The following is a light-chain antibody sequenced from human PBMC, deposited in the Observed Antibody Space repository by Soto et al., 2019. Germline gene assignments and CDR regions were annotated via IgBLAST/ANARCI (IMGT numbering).Light chain of an antibody. CDR2: DAV. Sequence: EIVLTQSPDALSLSPGERVSLSCRASRPVVRQYIAWYHQKPGQAPRLLIHDAVSRATGIPDRFSGSDSASGTDFTLSISNLQSQDVAIYYCQHYYNWPRTFGQGTKVDIK. CDR1: RPVVRQY. CDR3: QHYYNWPRT. V-gene: IGKV3-20*01. J-gene: IGKJ1*01.